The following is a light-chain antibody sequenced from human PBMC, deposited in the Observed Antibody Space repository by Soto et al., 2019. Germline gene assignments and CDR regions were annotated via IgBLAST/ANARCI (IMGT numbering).Light chain of an antibody. CDR3: QSYDSSLSGYNYV. J-gene: IGLJ1*01. Sequence: QSALTQPPSVSGAPGQRVTISCTGSSSNIGAGYDVHWYQQLPGTAPKLLIYGNSNRPSGVPDRFSGSKSGTSASLAITGLQAEDEADYYCQSYDSSLSGYNYVFGNGTKVTVL. CDR1: SSNIGAGYD. CDR2: GNS. V-gene: IGLV1-40*01.